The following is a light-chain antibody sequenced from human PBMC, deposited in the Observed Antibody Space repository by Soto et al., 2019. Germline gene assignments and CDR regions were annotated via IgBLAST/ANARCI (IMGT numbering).Light chain of an antibody. CDR1: SGHSSYI. V-gene: IGLV4-60*02. CDR3: ETWDSNTWV. J-gene: IGLJ3*02. Sequence: QPVLTQSSSASASLRSSVKLTCTLSSGHSSYIIAWHQQQPGKAPRYLMKLECRGNYNKGSGVPDRFSGSSSGADRYLTISNLQFEDEADYYCETWDSNTWVFGGGTKVTVL. CDR2: LECRGNY.